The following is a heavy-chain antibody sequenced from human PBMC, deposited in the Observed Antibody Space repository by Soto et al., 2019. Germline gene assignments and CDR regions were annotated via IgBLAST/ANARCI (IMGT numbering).Heavy chain of an antibody. CDR2: INHSGSS. Sequence: ASETLSLTCAVYGDSFRDYYWTWVRQPPGKGLEWIGEINHSGSSNYNPSLKSRVTISVDTSKNQFSLKVNSVTAADRAVYYCARPVTTKTASLAYWGQGTLVTVSS. CDR3: ARPVTTKTASLAY. D-gene: IGHD4-17*01. V-gene: IGHV4-34*01. CDR1: GDSFRDYY. J-gene: IGHJ4*02.